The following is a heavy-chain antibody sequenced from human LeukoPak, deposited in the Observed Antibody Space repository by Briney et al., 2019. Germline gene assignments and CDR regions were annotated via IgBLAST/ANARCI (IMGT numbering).Heavy chain of an antibody. CDR2: INPGGGST. CDR3: ASQDSSGYY. J-gene: IGHJ4*02. D-gene: IGHD6-19*01. V-gene: IGHV1-46*01. CDR1: GHTFTSHY. Sequence: ASVKISCKASGHTFTSHYMHWVRQAPGQGLEWMGKINPGGGSTSYAQKFQGRVTMTRDTSTSTVYMELGSLRSEDTAVYYCASQDSSGYYWGQGTLVTVSS.